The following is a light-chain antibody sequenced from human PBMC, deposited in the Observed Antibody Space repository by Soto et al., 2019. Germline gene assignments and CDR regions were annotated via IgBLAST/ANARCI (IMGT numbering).Light chain of an antibody. CDR3: QTWGTGIVT. V-gene: IGLV4-69*01. Sequence: QPVLTQSPSASASPGASVKLTCTLSSGHTNYAIAWHQQQPEKGPRFLMKINSDGSHSKGDGVPDRFSGSSSGAERYVTISSLQSEDEADYYCQTWGTGIVTFGGGTKLTVL. CDR2: INSDGSH. CDR1: SGHTNYA. J-gene: IGLJ2*01.